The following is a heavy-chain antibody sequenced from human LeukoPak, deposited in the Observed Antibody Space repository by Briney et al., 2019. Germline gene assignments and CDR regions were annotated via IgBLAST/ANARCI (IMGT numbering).Heavy chain of an antibody. CDR3: ARHLTMVRGAFDY. CDR1: GGSISSYY. J-gene: IGHJ4*02. D-gene: IGHD3-10*01. Sequence: SETLSLTCTVSGGSISSYYWSWIRQPPGKGLEWIGYIYYSGSTNYNPSLKSRVTISVDTSKNQFSLKLSSVTAADTAVYYCARHLTMVRGAFDYWGQGTLVTVSS. CDR2: IYYSGST. V-gene: IGHV4-59*08.